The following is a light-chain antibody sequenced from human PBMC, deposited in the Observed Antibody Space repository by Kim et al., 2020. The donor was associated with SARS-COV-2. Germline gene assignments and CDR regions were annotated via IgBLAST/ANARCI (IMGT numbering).Light chain of an antibody. CDR3: QQYNNWPLT. CDR2: GAS. CDR1: QSVSSN. J-gene: IGKJ4*01. Sequence: VDPGERATLSGRASQSVSSNVAWYQQKPGQAPRLLIYGASTGATGIPARFSGSGSGTEFTLTISSLQSEDLAVYYCQQYNNWPLTFGGGTKVDIK. V-gene: IGKV3-15*01.